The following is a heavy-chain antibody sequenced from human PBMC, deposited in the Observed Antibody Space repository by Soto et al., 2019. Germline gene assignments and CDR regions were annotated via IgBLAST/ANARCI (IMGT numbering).Heavy chain of an antibody. V-gene: IGHV4-59*01. CDR2: IYNNGST. D-gene: IGHD3-22*01. CDR1: GGSISNFH. Sequence: SETLSLTCTISGGSISNFHWSWIRQPPGKALEWIGYIYNNGSTNYSPSLKSRVTISVDTSKNQFSLKLSSVTAADTAVYYCARDPDSRGYSYFDYWGQGTLVTVS. J-gene: IGHJ4*02. CDR3: ARDPDSRGYSYFDY.